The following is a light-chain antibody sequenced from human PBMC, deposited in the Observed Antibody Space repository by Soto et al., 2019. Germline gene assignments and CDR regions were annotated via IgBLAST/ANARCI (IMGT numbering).Light chain of an antibody. CDR2: GNN. CDR1: SSNIGTGYD. V-gene: IGLV1-40*01. Sequence: QSALTQPPSVSGAPGQRVTISCTGSSSNIGTGYDVHWYQQLPGTAPKLLIYGNNNRPSGVPERFSGSKSGTSASLAITGLQAADEGDYYCQSYDSSLTCYVFGPGTKLTVL. J-gene: IGLJ1*01. CDR3: QSYDSSLTCYV.